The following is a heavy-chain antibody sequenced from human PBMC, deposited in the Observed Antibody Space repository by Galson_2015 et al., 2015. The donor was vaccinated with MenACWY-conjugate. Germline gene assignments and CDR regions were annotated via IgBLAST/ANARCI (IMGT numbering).Heavy chain of an antibody. J-gene: IGHJ4*02. CDR3: ARDSPHYEFWRYFDD. D-gene: IGHD3-3*01. V-gene: IGHV4-39*07. CDR2: LYYGGNT. CDR1: GGSISSSNYF. Sequence: ATLSLTCTVSGGSISSSNYFWGWIRPPPGKGLEWIGSLYYGGNTYYNPSLKRRVTISVDTSRNQFSLKLSSVTTADTAVYYCARDSPHYEFWRYFDDWGQGTLVTVSS.